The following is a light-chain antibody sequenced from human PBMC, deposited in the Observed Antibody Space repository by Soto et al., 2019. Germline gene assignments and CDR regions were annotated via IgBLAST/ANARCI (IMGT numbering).Light chain of an antibody. CDR3: QQYNNWPRT. V-gene: IGKV3-15*01. CDR1: QSVRSY. CDR2: GAS. Sequence: EIVLTQSPATLSLSLGERVTLSCRASQSVRSYLAWYQQKPGQAPRLLIYGASTRATGIPARFSGSGSGTEFTLTISSLQSEDFAVYYCQQYNNWPRTFGQGTKVDIK. J-gene: IGKJ1*01.